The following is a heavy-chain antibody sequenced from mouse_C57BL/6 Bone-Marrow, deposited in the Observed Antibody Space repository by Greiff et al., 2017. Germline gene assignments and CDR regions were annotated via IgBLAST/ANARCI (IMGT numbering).Heavy chain of an antibody. CDR2: ISDGGSYT. Sequence: EVQGVESGGGLVKPGGSLKLSCAASGFTFSSYAMSWVRQTPEKRLEWVATISDGGSYTYYPDNVKGRFTISRDNAKNNLYLQMSHLKSEDTAMYYCARDNYGSLAWFAYWGQGTLVTVSA. D-gene: IGHD1-1*01. V-gene: IGHV5-4*01. CDR1: GFTFSSYA. J-gene: IGHJ3*01. CDR3: ARDNYGSLAWFAY.